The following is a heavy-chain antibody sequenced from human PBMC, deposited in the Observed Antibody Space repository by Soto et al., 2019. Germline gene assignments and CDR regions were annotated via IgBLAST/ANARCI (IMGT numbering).Heavy chain of an antibody. Sequence: SETLSLTCTVSGASISSGDYSWSWIRQSPGKGLEWIGYIYDSGSSYYNPSLKSRVTMSVDTSKNQFSLKLRSVTAADTAVYYCAREKGYISGPKNFDYWGQGTLVTVSS. CDR2: IYDSGSS. J-gene: IGHJ4*02. D-gene: IGHD5-12*01. CDR1: GASISSGDYS. V-gene: IGHV4-30-4*01. CDR3: AREKGYISGPKNFDY.